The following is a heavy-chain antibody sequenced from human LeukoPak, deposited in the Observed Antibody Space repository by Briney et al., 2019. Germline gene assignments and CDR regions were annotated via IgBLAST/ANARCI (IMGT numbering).Heavy chain of an antibody. Sequence: GASVKVSCKASGYTFTSYDINWVRQATGQGLEWMGWMNPNSGNTGYAQKFQGRVTMTRNTSISTAYMELSSLRSEDTAVYYCALYCSGWYYFDYWGQGTLVTVSS. CDR2: MNPNSGNT. CDR1: GYTFTSYD. J-gene: IGHJ4*02. D-gene: IGHD6-19*01. V-gene: IGHV1-8*01. CDR3: ALYCSGWYYFDY.